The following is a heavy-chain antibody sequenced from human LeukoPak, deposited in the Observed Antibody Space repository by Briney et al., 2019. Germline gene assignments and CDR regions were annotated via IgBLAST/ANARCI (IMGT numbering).Heavy chain of an antibody. Sequence: SETLSLTCSVSDVSISSHYWSWLRQPPGKGLEWIAYMRDTVNTKDNPSFKSRLTLSADTSKNQFSLRLSSVTAADSVVYYCATIKRGNIYGYFDFWGQGILVTVSS. CDR3: ATIKRGNIYGYFDF. D-gene: IGHD5-18*01. V-gene: IGHV4-59*11. CDR2: MRDTVNT. J-gene: IGHJ4*02. CDR1: DVSISSHY.